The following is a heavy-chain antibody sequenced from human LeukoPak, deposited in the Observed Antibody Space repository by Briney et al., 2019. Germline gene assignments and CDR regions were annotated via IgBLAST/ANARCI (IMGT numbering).Heavy chain of an antibody. J-gene: IGHJ4*02. V-gene: IGHV1-2*02. D-gene: IGHD5-12*01. CDR2: INPNSGGT. CDR1: GYTFTGYY. Sequence: ASVKVSCKASGYTFTGYYMHWVRQAPGQGLEWMGWINPNSGGTNYAQKFQGRVTMTRDTSISTAYMELSRLRSDDTAVYYCARVCSGYDEYYFDYWGQGTLVTVSS. CDR3: ARVCSGYDEYYFDY.